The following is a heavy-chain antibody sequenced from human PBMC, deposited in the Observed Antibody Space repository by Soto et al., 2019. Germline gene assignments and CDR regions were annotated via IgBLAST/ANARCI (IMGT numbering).Heavy chain of an antibody. CDR2: MNPNSGNT. V-gene: IGHV1-8*01. Sequence: QVQLVQSGAEVKKPGASVKVSCKASGYTFTSYDINWVRQATGQGLEWMGWMNPNSGNTGYAQKFQGRVTMTRNTSISTCYMELSSLRSEDTAVYYCARGTDWNYVYPFDYWGQGTLVTVSS. CDR1: GYTFTSYD. J-gene: IGHJ4*02. D-gene: IGHD1-7*01. CDR3: ARGTDWNYVYPFDY.